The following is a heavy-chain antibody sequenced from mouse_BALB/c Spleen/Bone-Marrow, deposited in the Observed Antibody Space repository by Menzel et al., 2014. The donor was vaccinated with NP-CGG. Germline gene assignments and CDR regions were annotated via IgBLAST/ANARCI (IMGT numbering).Heavy chain of an antibody. CDR3: ARDRNSLLRLRYFDF. CDR1: GFSLTNYG. CDR2: IWAGGST. J-gene: IGHJ2*01. Sequence: VKLMESGPGLVAPSQRLSITCTVSGFSLTNYGLHWVRRPPGKGLEWLGVIWAGGSTNYNSALMSRLSISKDNSKSQVFLKMHSLQTDDTAMYYCARDRNSLLRLRYFDFWGQGTTLTVSS. V-gene: IGHV2-9*02. D-gene: IGHD1-2*01.